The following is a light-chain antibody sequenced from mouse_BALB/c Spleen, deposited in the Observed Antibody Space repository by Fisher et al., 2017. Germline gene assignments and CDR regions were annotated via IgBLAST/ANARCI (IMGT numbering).Light chain of an antibody. CDR3: QQRSSYPPT. CDR2: STS. Sequence: IVITQSTAIMSASPGEKVTMTCSASSSVSYMHWYQQKSGTSPKLLIYSTSNLASGVPARFSGSGSGTSYSLTISRMEAEDAATYYCQQRSSYPPTFGGGTKLEIK. J-gene: IGKJ1*01. V-gene: IGKV4-57*01. CDR1: SSVSY.